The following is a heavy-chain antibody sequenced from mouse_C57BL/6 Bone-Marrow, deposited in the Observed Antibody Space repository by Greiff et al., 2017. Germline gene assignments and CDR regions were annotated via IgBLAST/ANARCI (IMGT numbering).Heavy chain of an antibody. CDR3: ASPHLLWYYWYVDV. J-gene: IGHJ1*03. CDR2: IFPGSGST. Sequence: QVQLKESGPELVKPGASVKISCKASGYTFTDYYINWVKQRPGQGLEWIGWIFPGSGSTYYNEKFKGKATLTVDKSSSTAYMLLSSLTSEDSAVYFCASPHLLWYYWYVDVWGTGTTVTVSS. D-gene: IGHD2-1*01. V-gene: IGHV1-75*01. CDR1: GYTFTDYY.